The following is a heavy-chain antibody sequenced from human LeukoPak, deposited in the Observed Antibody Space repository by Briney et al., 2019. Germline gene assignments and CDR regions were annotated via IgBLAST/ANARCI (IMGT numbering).Heavy chain of an antibody. J-gene: IGHJ4*02. CDR1: GFTFSNYG. V-gene: IGHV3-7*01. D-gene: IGHD3-16*02. CDR3: ARRSYGSWGY. Sequence: GGSLRLSCAASGFTFSNYGMHWVRQTPGKGLEWVASIKQDGSEKHYVDSVKGRFTISRDNAKNSVFLQMDSLRAEDTTVYYCARRSYGSWGYWGQGTVVTVS. CDR2: IKQDGSEK.